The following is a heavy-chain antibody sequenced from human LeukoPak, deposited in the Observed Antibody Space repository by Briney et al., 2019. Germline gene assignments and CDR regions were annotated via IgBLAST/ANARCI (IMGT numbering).Heavy chain of an antibody. CDR3: AGLGYCSSTSCPSG. D-gene: IGHD2-2*01. CDR2: ISSSSSTI. V-gene: IGHV3-48*01. J-gene: IGHJ3*01. CDR1: GFTFSSYS. Sequence: PGGSLRLSCAASGFTFSSYSMNWVRQAPGKGLEWVSYISSSSSTIYYADSVKGRFTISRDNAKNSLYLQMNSLRAEDTAVYYRAGLGYCSSTSCPSGWGQGTMVTVSS.